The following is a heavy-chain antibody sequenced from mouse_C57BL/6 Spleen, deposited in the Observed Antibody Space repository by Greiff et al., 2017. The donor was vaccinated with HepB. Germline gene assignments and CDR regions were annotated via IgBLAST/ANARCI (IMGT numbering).Heavy chain of an antibody. V-gene: IGHV5-17*01. CDR3: ARNNYGSSYAYAMDY. CDR2: ISSGSSTI. D-gene: IGHD1-1*01. CDR1: GFTFSDYG. Sequence: EVQLVESGGGLVKPGGSLKLSCAASGFTFSDYGMHWVRQAPEKGLEWVAYISSGSSTIYYADTVKGRFTISRDNAKNTLFLQMTSLRSEDTAMYYCARNNYGSSYAYAMDYWGQGTSVTVSS. J-gene: IGHJ4*01.